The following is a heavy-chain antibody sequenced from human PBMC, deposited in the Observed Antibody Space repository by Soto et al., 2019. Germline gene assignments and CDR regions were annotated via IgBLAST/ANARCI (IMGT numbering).Heavy chain of an antibody. D-gene: IGHD3-22*01. CDR1: GGTFSSYA. Sequence: QVQLVQSGAEVKKPGSSVKVSCKASGGTFSSYAISWVRQAPGQGLEWMGGIIPIFGTANYAQKFQGRVTITADKSTSKAYMELSSLRSEDTAVYYCATSVVVVITYHWYFDLWGRGTLVTVSS. J-gene: IGHJ2*01. CDR2: IIPIFGTA. V-gene: IGHV1-69*06. CDR3: ATSVVVVITYHWYFDL.